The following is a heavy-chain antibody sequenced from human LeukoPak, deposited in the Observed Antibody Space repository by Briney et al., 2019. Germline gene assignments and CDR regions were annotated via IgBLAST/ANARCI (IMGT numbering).Heavy chain of an antibody. V-gene: IGHV3-48*01. CDR3: AKAEGYDILTGLDY. D-gene: IGHD3-9*01. CDR2: ISSSSITI. Sequence: TGGSLRLSCAASGFTFSSYSMNWVRQAPGKGLEWISYISSSSITIYYADSVKGRFTISRDNAKNSLYLQMNSLRTEDTAVYYCAKAEGYDILTGLDYWGQGTLVTVSS. CDR1: GFTFSSYS. J-gene: IGHJ4*02.